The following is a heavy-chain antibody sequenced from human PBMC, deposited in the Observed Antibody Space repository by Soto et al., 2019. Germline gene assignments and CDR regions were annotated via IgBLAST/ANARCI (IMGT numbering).Heavy chain of an antibody. D-gene: IGHD2-15*01. V-gene: IGHV3-30*18. Sequence: HPGGSLRLSCAASGFTFSGYGMHWVRQAPGKGLEWMAVISYDGSNKYYADSVKGRFTISRDNSKNTLYLQMNSLRAEDTAVYYCAKDLLVVVAATLPRDLGFDPWGQGTLVTVPS. CDR3: AKDLLVVVAATLPRDLGFDP. CDR1: GFTFSGYG. J-gene: IGHJ5*02. CDR2: ISYDGSNK.